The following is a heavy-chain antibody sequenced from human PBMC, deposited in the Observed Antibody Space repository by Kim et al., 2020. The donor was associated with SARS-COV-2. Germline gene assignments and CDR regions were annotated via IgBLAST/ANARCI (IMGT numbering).Heavy chain of an antibody. Sequence: SETLSLTCTVSGGSISSGGYYWSWIRQHPGKGLEWIGYIYYSGSTYYNPSLKSRVTISVDTSKNQFSLKLSSVTAADTAVYYCARGRTVTGGMDVWGQGTTVTVSS. J-gene: IGHJ6*02. CDR3: ARGRTVTGGMDV. D-gene: IGHD4-17*01. CDR2: IYYSGST. V-gene: IGHV4-31*03. CDR1: GGSISSGGYY.